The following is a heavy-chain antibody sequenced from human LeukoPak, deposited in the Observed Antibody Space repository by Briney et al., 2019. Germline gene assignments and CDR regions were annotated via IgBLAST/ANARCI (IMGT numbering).Heavy chain of an antibody. CDR2: VSSIGDGT. Sequence: SGGSLRLSCAASGFIFSGYAMSWVRQAPGKGLEWVSSVSSIGDGTSYADSVRGRFTISRDNSKNTLYLQMNSLRVEDTAVYYCAKREWELPQYNWFDPWGQGALVTVSS. CDR1: GFIFSGYA. D-gene: IGHD1-26*01. V-gene: IGHV3-23*01. J-gene: IGHJ5*02. CDR3: AKREWELPQYNWFDP.